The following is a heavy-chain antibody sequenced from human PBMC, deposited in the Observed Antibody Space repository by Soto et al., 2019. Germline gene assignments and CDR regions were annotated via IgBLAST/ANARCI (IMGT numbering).Heavy chain of an antibody. D-gene: IGHD2-15*01. CDR2: ISSSSSYI. CDR3: ARDGGACSGGSCHLSYFDY. V-gene: IGHV3-21*01. Sequence: EVQLVESGGGLVKPGGSLRLSCAASGFTFSSYSMNWVRQAPGKGLEWVSSISSSSSYIYYADSVKGRFTISRDNAKNSLYLQMNSLRAEDTAVYYCARDGGACSGGSCHLSYFDYWGQGTLVTVSS. CDR1: GFTFSSYS. J-gene: IGHJ4*02.